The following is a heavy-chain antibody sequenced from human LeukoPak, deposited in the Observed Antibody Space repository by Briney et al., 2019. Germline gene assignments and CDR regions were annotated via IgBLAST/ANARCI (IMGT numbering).Heavy chain of an antibody. J-gene: IGHJ4*02. CDR3: ARGPRTGVFWSGYYMTDY. Sequence: SETLSLTCAVYGGSFSGYYWSWIRQPPGKGLEWIGEINHSGSTNYNPSPKSRVTISVDTSKNQFSLKLSSVTAADTAVYYCARGPRTGVFWSGYYMTDYWGQGTLVTVSS. V-gene: IGHV4-34*01. CDR2: INHSGST. CDR1: GGSFSGYY. D-gene: IGHD3-3*01.